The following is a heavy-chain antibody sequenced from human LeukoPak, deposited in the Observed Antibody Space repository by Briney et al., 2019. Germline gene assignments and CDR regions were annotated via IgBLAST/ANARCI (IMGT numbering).Heavy chain of an antibody. CDR2: IYYSGST. Sequence: PSETLSLTCTVSGGSNSSYYWSWIRQPPGKGLEWIGYIYYSGSTNYNPSLKSRVTISVDTSKSQFSLKLSSVTAADTAVYYCARESERYAPRPRAFDIWGQGTMVTVSS. J-gene: IGHJ3*02. CDR3: ARESERYAPRPRAFDI. V-gene: IGHV4-59*01. CDR1: GGSNSSYY. D-gene: IGHD1-1*01.